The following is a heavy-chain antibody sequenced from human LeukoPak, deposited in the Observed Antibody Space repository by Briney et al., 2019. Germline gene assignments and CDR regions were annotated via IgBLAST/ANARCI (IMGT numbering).Heavy chain of an antibody. CDR3: AKSPVSSCRGSFCYPFDY. Sequence: GGSLRLSCAASGFTFSNYSMDWVRQAPGKGLEWVSYISSSSSTIYYADSVKGRFTISRDNAKNSLYLQMNSLRAEDTAVYFCAKSPVSSCRGSFCYPFDYWGQGNLVTVSS. D-gene: IGHD2-15*01. CDR2: ISSSSSTI. CDR1: GFTFSNYS. V-gene: IGHV3-48*01. J-gene: IGHJ4*02.